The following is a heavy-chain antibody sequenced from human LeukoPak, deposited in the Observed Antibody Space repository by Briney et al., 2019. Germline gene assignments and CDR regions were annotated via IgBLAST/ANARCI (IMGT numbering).Heavy chain of an antibody. CDR3: VRQFAS. Sequence: GGFLGLSCAASGFTFGDHIMNWVRQLPGKRLEWVAYVSGSGSTVYYADSVKGRFTVSRDNGKSSLYLQMNSLRVEDTALYYCVRQFASWGQGTLVTVSS. CDR1: GFTFGDHI. J-gene: IGHJ4*02. V-gene: IGHV3-48*01. CDR2: VSGSGSTV.